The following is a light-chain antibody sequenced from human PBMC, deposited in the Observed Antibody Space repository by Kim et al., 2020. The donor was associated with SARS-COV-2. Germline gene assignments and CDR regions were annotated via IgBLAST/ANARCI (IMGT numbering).Light chain of an antibody. V-gene: IGLV3-1*01. CDR2: QDS. J-gene: IGLJ3*02. CDR3: QAWDSGTWV. CDR1: RVGDKY. Sequence: VSPGQTATIACSADRVGDKYVCWYQQRPGQSPVLVISQDSKRPSGIPERFSGSNSGNTATLTISGTQAMDEADYYCQAWDSGTWVFGGGTQLTVL.